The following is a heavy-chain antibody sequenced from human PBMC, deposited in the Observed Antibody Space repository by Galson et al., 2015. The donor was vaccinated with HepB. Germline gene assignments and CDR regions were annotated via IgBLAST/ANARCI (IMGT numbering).Heavy chain of an antibody. CDR3: ARDLTGYSSTWRRYWFFDL. CDR2: ISSSSTTI. Sequence: SLRLSCAASGFTFSSYSMNWVRQAPGKGLEWVSSISSSSTTIYYADSVKGRFPISRDDAKNSLYLQMNSLRAEDTAVYYCARDLTGYSSTWRRYWFFDLWGRGTLSLSPQ. D-gene: IGHD6-13*01. J-gene: IGHJ2*01. CDR1: GFTFSSYS. V-gene: IGHV3-48*04.